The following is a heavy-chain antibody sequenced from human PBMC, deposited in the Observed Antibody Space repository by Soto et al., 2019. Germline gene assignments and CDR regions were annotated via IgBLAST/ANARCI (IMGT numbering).Heavy chain of an antibody. D-gene: IGHD4-17*01. CDR1: GFTFSSYA. CDR3: ATARKERPNNGEGERENYSDYYGKAV. J-gene: IGHJ6*02. V-gene: IGHV3-30-3*01. CDR2: ISYDGSNK. Sequence: QVQLVESGGGLVQPGRSLRLSCAASGFTFSSYAMHWVHQAPGKGLEWVAVISYDGSNKYYADSVKGRFTISRDTSKKTLYQEMKSLRAEDTAVYYCATARKERPNNGEGERENYSDYYGKAVWGQGTTVAV.